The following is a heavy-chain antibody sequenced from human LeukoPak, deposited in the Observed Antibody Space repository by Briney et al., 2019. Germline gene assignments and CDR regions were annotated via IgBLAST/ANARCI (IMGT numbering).Heavy chain of an antibody. D-gene: IGHD2-2*01. CDR1: GGSFSGYY. V-gene: IGHV4-34*01. Sequence: SETLSLTCAVYGGSFSGYYWSWIRQPPGKGLEWIGEINHSGSTNYNPSLTSRVTISVDTSKNQFSLKLSSVTAADTAVYYCATRPYQLLLVRFDYWGQGTLVTVSS. CDR3: ATRPYQLLLVRFDY. CDR2: INHSGST. J-gene: IGHJ4*02.